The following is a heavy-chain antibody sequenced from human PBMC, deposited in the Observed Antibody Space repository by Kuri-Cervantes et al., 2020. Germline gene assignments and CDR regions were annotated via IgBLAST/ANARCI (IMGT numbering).Heavy chain of an antibody. J-gene: IGHJ3*02. CDR1: GGSISSYY. CDR2: IYTSGST. V-gene: IGHV4-4*07. CDR3: ARDRWDYGVELGAFDI. Sequence: SETLSLTCTVSGGSISSYYWSWIRQPAGKGLEWIGRIYTSGSTNYNPSLKSRVTMSVDTSKNRFSLKLSSVTAADTAVYYCARDRWDYGVELGAFDIWGQGTMVTVSS. D-gene: IGHD4-17*01.